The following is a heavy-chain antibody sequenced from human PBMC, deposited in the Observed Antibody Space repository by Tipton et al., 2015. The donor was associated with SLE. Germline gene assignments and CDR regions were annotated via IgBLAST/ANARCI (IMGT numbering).Heavy chain of an antibody. Sequence: SLRLSCATSGFTFSSYTMNWVRQAPGKGLEWLSSISSADPTIYYADSVKGRFTISRDNSKNTLYLELTSLRVEDTAVYYCAKDRGVRLVYHMQSSDFWGQGILVIVSS. V-gene: IGHV3-48*03. D-gene: IGHD2-15*01. CDR1: GFTFSSYT. CDR3: AKDRGVRLVYHMQSSDF. J-gene: IGHJ4*02. CDR2: ISSADPTI.